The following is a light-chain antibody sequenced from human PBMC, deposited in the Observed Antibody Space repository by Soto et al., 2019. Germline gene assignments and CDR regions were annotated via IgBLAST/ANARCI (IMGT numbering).Light chain of an antibody. V-gene: IGKV3-11*01. J-gene: IGKJ1*01. Sequence: EILFTQSPAPLSLSPGERATLSCRASQSVSSYLAWYQQKPGQAPRLLIYDASNRATGIPARFSGSGSGTDFTLTISSLEPEDFAVYYCQQRSNWPPTFGQGTKVDIK. CDR1: QSVSSY. CDR3: QQRSNWPPT. CDR2: DAS.